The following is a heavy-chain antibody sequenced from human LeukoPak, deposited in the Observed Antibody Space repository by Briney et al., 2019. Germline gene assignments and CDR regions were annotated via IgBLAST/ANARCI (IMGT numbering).Heavy chain of an antibody. CDR3: ARVGTMIVVGLVDY. D-gene: IGHD3-22*01. CDR1: GGSFSGYY. CDR2: INHSGST. J-gene: IGHJ4*02. V-gene: IGHV4-34*01. Sequence: SETLSLTCAVYGGSFSGYYWSWIRQPPGKGLEWIREINHSGSTNYNPSLKSRVTISVDTSKNQFSLKLSSVTAADTAVYYCARVGTMIVVGLVDYWGQGTLVTVSS.